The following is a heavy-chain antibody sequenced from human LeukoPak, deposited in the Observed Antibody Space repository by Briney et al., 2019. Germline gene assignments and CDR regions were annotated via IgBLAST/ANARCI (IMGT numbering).Heavy chain of an antibody. CDR1: GGSISSYY. V-gene: IGHV4-59*01. J-gene: IGHJ6*03. Sequence: SETLSLTCTVSGGSISSYYWSWIRQPPGKGLEWIGYIYYSGSTNYNPSLKSRVTISIDTSKNQFSLKLSSVTAADTAVYYCARGVGELLSYYYYYYMDVWGKGTTVTISS. CDR3: ARGVGELLSYYYYYYMDV. CDR2: IYYSGST. D-gene: IGHD3-10*01.